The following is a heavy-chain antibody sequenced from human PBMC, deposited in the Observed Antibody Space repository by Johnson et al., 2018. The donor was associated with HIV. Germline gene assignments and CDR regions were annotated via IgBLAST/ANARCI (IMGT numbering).Heavy chain of an antibody. CDR3: AREERGAFDI. J-gene: IGHJ3*02. V-gene: IGHV3-30*03. CDR1: QFTFSRYY. Sequence: QVQLVESGGGLAKPAWSPRLSCAASQFTFSRYYMNCVRQAPGKGLEWVSLISFDVNDKYYADSVKGRFTISRDNSKNTLYLQMNSLRAEDTAVYYCAREERGAFDIWGQGTMVTVSS. CDR2: ISFDVNDK. D-gene: IGHD1-1*01.